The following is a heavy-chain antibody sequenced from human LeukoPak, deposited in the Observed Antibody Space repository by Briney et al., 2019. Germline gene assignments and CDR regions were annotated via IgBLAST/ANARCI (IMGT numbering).Heavy chain of an antibody. CDR2: IYTGDSDT. J-gene: IGHJ4*02. D-gene: IGHD3-3*01. Sequence: GESLKISCKGSGYSFTSYWIGWVRQMPGKGLEWMGIIYTGDSDTRYSPSFQGQVIISADKSISTSYLQWSSRQAPDPPMNYCVRQGPPYYXXWSXXFDXWGQGTLVTVSS. CDR3: VRQGPPYYXXWSXXFDX. V-gene: IGHV5-51*01. CDR1: GYSFTSYW.